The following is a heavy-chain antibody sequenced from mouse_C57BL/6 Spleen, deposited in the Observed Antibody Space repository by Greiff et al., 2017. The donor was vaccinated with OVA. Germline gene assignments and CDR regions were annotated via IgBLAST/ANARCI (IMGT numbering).Heavy chain of an antibody. CDR1: GYAFSSSW. V-gene: IGHV1-82*01. D-gene: IGHD3-1*01. CDR2: IYPGDGDT. J-gene: IGHJ3*01. Sequence: VQGVESGPELVKPGASVKISCKASGYAFSSSWMNWVKQRPGKGLEWIGRIYPGDGDTNYNGKFKGKATLTADKSSSTAYMQLSSLTSEDSAVYFCASARAYWGQGTLVTVSA. CDR3: ASARAY.